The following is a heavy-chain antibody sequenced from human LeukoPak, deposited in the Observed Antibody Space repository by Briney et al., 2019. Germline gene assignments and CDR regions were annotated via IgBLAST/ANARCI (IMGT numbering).Heavy chain of an antibody. Sequence: GGSLRLSCAASGFTFSNYAMSWVRQAPGEGLEWISAISGSGDRTYYTDSVKGRFTISRDNSKNTLYLQMNSLRAEDTAVYYCARDSPDYGGKGFDYWGQGTLVTVSS. D-gene: IGHD4-23*01. CDR3: ARDSPDYGGKGFDY. CDR2: ISGSGDRT. CDR1: GFTFSNYA. J-gene: IGHJ4*02. V-gene: IGHV3-23*01.